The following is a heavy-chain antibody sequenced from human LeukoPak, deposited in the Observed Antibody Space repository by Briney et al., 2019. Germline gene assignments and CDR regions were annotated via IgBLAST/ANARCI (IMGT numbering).Heavy chain of an antibody. V-gene: IGHV1-18*01. CDR3: ARETEDPRSLKTPGYRIAAAGQYFDY. CDR1: GYTFTSYG. Sequence: ASVKVSCKASGYTFTSYGISWVRQAPGQGLEWMGWISAYNGNTNYAQKLQGRVTMTTDTSTSTAYMELRSLRSDDTAVYYCARETEDPRSLKTPGYRIAAAGQYFDYWGQGTLVTVSS. D-gene: IGHD6-13*01. J-gene: IGHJ4*02. CDR2: ISAYNGNT.